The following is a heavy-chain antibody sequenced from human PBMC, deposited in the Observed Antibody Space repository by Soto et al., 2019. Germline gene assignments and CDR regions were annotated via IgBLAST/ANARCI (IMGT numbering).Heavy chain of an antibody. CDR2: MSHSGGT. Sequence: PSETLSLTCAVYGGSVSSRSNYYWSWIRQPPGKGLEWIGEMSHSGGTHFNPSLKSRVTISVDTSKNQFSLKMSSVTAADTALYYCACVERGTATTVLGAFDFWGPGTMVTVSS. D-gene: IGHD1-1*01. V-gene: IGHV4-34*01. CDR1: GGSVSSRSNYY. J-gene: IGHJ3*01. CDR3: ACVERGTATTVLGAFDF.